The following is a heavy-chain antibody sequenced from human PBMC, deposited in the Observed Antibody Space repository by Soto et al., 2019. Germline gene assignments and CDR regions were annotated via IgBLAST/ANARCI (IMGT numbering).Heavy chain of an antibody. CDR1: GGSISSYY. Sequence: SETLSLTCTVSGGSISSYYWSWIRLPPGKGLEWIGYIYYSGSTNYNPSLKSRLTISVDKSKNQFSLNLSSVTVADTAVYYCATGPEYSSRWFSNWGQGTLVTVSS. V-gene: IGHV4-59*12. CDR3: ATGPEYSSRWFSN. J-gene: IGHJ4*02. D-gene: IGHD6-13*01. CDR2: IYYSGST.